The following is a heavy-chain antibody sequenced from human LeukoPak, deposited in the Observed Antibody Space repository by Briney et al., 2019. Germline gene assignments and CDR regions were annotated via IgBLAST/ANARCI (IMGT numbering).Heavy chain of an antibody. D-gene: IGHD1-26*01. CDR3: ARDNSVGDYAWWFDP. CDR2: INAVNGNT. Sequence: ASVKVSCKASGYTFTTFAMHWVRQAPGQRLEWMGWINAVNGNTKYSQEFQGRVTMTRDMSTSTDYLELSSLRSEDTAVYYCARDNSVGDYAWWFDPWGQGTLVTVSS. V-gene: IGHV1-3*03. CDR1: GYTFTTFA. J-gene: IGHJ5*02.